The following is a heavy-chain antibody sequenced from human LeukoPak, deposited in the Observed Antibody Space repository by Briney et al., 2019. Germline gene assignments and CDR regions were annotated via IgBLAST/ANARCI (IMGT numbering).Heavy chain of an antibody. D-gene: IGHD5-12*01. CDR1: GFTFSSYG. V-gene: IGHV3-21*01. J-gene: IGHJ5*02. Sequence: GGSLRLSCAASGFTFSSYGMNWVRQAPGKGLEWVSSISSSSSYIYYADSVKGRFTISRDNAKNSLYLQMNSLRAEDTAVYYCARGYSGYDPPNWFDPWGQGTLVTVSS. CDR2: ISSSSSYI. CDR3: ARGYSGYDPPNWFDP.